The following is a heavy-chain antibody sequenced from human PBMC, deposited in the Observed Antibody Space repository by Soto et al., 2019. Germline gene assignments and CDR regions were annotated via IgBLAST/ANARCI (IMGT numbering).Heavy chain of an antibody. CDR3: ARALSDIVVVVAATDSWPLDY. Sequence: GGSLRLSCAASGFTFSSYAMHWVRQAPGKGLEWVAVISYDGSNKYYADYVKGRFTISRDNSKNTLYLQMNSLRAEDTAVYYCARALSDIVVVVAATDSWPLDYWGQGTLVTVSS. CDR2: ISYDGSNK. V-gene: IGHV3-30-3*01. D-gene: IGHD2-15*01. CDR1: GFTFSSYA. J-gene: IGHJ4*02.